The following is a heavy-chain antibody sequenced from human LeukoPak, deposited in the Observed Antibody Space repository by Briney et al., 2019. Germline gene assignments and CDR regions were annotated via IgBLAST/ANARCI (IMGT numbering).Heavy chain of an antibody. CDR2: IYYSGST. Sequence: PSETLSLTCTVSGGSISSGGYYWSWIRQHPGKGLEWIGYIYYSGSTYYNPSLKSRVTISVDTSKNQFSLKLSSVTAADSAVYYCARDPGDSTVVPRYWGQGTLVTVSS. V-gene: IGHV4-31*03. CDR3: ARDPGDSTVVPRY. CDR1: GGSISSGGYY. J-gene: IGHJ4*02. D-gene: IGHD3-16*01.